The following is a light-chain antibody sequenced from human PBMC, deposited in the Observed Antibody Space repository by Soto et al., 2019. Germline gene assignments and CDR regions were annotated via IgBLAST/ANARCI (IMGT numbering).Light chain of an antibody. CDR3: QQYISLPYT. J-gene: IGKJ2*01. CDR1: ESISLW. Sequence: DIQMTQSPSTLSASVGDRVTITCRASESISLWLAWFQQKPGKAPKLLIYKASTLASGVPSRFSGSGSGTEFTLTIRSLQPDDFAIYYWQQYISLPYTLGQGTKVDI. CDR2: KAS. V-gene: IGKV1-5*03.